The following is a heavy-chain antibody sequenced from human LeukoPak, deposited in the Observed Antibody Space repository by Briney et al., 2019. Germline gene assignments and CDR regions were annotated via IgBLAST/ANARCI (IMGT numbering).Heavy chain of an antibody. V-gene: IGHV3-23*01. CDR2: ISGSGGST. J-gene: IGHJ4*02. D-gene: IGHD4-17*01. CDR3: AKRGDYGDYYFDY. CDR1: GFTFNSYA. Sequence: GGSLRLSCAASGFTFNSYAMSWVRQAPGKGLEWVSIISGSGGSTYYADSVKGRFTISRDNSKNTLYLQMNSLRAEDTAVYYCAKRGDYGDYYFDYWGQGTLVTVSS.